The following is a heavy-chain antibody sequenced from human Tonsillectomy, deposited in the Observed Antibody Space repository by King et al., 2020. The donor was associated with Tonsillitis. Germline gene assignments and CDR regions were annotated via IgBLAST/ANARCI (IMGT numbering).Heavy chain of an antibody. CDR1: GFTFSSHT. CDR3: ARILGIPIFGVDQNSFDY. Sequence: VQLVESGGGVVQPGRSLRLSCAASGFTFSSHTMHGVRQAPGKGLEWGAVISLDGNNKYYADYVRGRFTMYRDNSKNTLYLQMNSLRAEDTAVYYCARILGIPIFGVDQNSFDYWGQGALVTVSS. J-gene: IGHJ4*02. V-gene: IGHV3-30-3*01. D-gene: IGHD3-3*01. CDR2: ISLDGNNK.